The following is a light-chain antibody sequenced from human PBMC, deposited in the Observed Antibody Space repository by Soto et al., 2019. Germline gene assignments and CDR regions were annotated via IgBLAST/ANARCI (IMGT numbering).Light chain of an antibody. CDR3: HQYDVSRT. Sequence: PGERATLSCRASQSVTSSYLAWYQQKPGQPPRLLIFGTSTRATGIPDRFSGSGSGTDFTLTISRLEPEDFAVYYCHQYDVSRTFGQGTKVEI. CDR1: QSVTSSY. CDR2: GTS. J-gene: IGKJ1*01. V-gene: IGKV3-20*01.